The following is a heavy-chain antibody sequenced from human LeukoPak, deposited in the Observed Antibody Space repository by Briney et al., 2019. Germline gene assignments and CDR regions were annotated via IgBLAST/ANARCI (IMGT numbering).Heavy chain of an antibody. V-gene: IGHV1-8*01. D-gene: IGHD4-17*01. Sequence: ASVTVSCRASGYTFTSYDINWVRQAPGQGLEWMGWMNPNSGNTGFAQKFQGRVTMTRTTSISTAYMELSSLRSEDTAVYYCARNDYGGHDAFDIWGQGTMVTVSS. CDR2: MNPNSGNT. CDR1: GYTFTSYD. J-gene: IGHJ3*02. CDR3: ARNDYGGHDAFDI.